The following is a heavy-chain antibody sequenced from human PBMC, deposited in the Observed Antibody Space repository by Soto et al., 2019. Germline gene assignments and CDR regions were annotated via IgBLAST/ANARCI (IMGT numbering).Heavy chain of an antibody. CDR2: IIPILGIA. V-gene: IGHV1-69*02. CDR1: GGTFSSYT. CDR3: ARVVTRYCSGGSCYSRWFDP. Sequence: QVQLVQSGAEVKKPGSSVKVSCKASGGTFSSYTISWVRQAPGQGLEWMGRIIPILGIANYAQKFQGRVTITADKSXXTXYXXLSSLRSEDTAVYYWARVVTRYCSGGSCYSRWFDPWGQGTLVTISS. D-gene: IGHD2-15*01. J-gene: IGHJ5*02.